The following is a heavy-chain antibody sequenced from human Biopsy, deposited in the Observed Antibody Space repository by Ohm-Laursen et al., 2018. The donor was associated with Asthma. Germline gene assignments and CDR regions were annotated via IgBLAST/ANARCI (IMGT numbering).Heavy chain of an antibody. D-gene: IGHD3-22*01. J-gene: IGHJ4*02. CDR1: GYSLTVLS. V-gene: IGHV1-24*01. Sequence: ASVYASCKVSGYSLTVLSMHWVRQAPGQGLELLLCHDLEEGGTANARRFQGRVSMTEDTSTDTVYMELSRLSSDDMAVYYCARGDSSNWSHYYFDYWGQGTLVTVSS. CDR2: HDLEEGGT. CDR3: ARGDSSNWSHYYFDY.